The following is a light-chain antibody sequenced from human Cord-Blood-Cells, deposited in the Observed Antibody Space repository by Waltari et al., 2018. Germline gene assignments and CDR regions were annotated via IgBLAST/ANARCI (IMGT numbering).Light chain of an antibody. Sequence: DIQMTQSPSSLSASVGDRVTITCRASQSISSYLNWYQQKPGKAPKLLSYAASSLQSWVPSRFSGSGSGTDFTLTISSLQPEDFATYYCQQSYSTPPWTFGQGTKVEIK. CDR1: QSISSY. V-gene: IGKV1-39*01. J-gene: IGKJ1*01. CDR2: AAS. CDR3: QQSYSTPPWT.